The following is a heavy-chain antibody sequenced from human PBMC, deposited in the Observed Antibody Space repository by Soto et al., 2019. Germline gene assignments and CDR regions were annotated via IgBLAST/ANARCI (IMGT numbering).Heavy chain of an antibody. CDR1: GFSLSTSGVG. CDR2: IYWNDDK. Sequence: QITLKESGPTLVKPTQTLTLTCTFSGFSLSTSGVGVGWIRQPPGKALEWLALIYWNDDKRYRPSLKSRLTITKDTSKNQVVLTMTNMYPLDTATYYCARLYDFWSGYYIGYYYYYGMDVWGQGTTVTVSS. CDR3: ARLYDFWSGYYIGYYYYYGMDV. J-gene: IGHJ6*02. V-gene: IGHV2-5*01. D-gene: IGHD3-3*01.